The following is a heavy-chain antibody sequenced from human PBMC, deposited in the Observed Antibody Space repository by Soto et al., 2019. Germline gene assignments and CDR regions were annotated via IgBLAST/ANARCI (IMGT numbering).Heavy chain of an antibody. CDR3: ARFRNGFTRFDY. D-gene: IGHD1-1*01. CDR1: GFTVSSNY. J-gene: IGHJ4*02. CDR2: IYSGGST. V-gene: IGHV3-66*01. Sequence: GSLSLSCAASGFTVSSNYMSWVRQAPGKGLEWVSVIYSGGSTYYADSVKGRFTISRDNSKNTLYLQMNSLRAEDTAVYYCARFRNGFTRFDYWGQGTLVTVSS.